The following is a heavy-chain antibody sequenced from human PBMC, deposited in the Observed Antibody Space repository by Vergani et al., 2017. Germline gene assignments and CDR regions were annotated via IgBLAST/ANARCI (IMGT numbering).Heavy chain of an antibody. Sequence: QVQLVQSGAEVKKPGASVKVSCKASGYTFTGYYMHWVRQAPGQGLEWMGIINPSGGSTSYAQKFQGRVTMTRDTSTSTVYMELSSLRSEDTAVYYCARDLGHSGDYYYYGMDVWGQGTTVTVSS. J-gene: IGHJ6*02. CDR2: INPSGGST. V-gene: IGHV1-46*01. CDR1: GYTFTGYY. D-gene: IGHD3-10*01. CDR3: ARDLGHSGDYYYYGMDV.